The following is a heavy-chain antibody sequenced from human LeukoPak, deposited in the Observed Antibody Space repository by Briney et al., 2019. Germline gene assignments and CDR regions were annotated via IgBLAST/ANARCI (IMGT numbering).Heavy chain of an antibody. CDR2: IRYDGSNK. J-gene: IGHJ4*02. CDR3: AKDARYNWNSTGGRYFDY. D-gene: IGHD1-1*01. CDR1: GFTFSSYG. V-gene: IGHV3-30*02. Sequence: GGSLRLSCAASGFTFSSYGLHWVRQAPGKGLEWVAFIRYDGSNKYYADSVKGRFTISRDNSKNTLYLQMNSLRAEDTAVYYCAKDARYNWNSTGGRYFDYWGQGTLDTVSS.